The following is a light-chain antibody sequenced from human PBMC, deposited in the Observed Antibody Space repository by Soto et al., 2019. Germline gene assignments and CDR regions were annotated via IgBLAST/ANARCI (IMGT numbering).Light chain of an antibody. Sequence: DIQMTQSPSSLSASVGDRVTLTCRASQGISTYLNWYQQKPGKAPKLLTYAASSLQRGVPSTFSGGGSGTDFTLTISSLQPEDFATYYCQQSYSSITFGQGTRLEI. CDR3: QQSYSSIT. V-gene: IGKV1-39*01. CDR2: AAS. J-gene: IGKJ5*01. CDR1: QGISTY.